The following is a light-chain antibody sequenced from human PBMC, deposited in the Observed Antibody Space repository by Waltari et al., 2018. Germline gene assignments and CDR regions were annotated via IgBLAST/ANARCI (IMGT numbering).Light chain of an antibody. CDR2: VNSDGSH. J-gene: IGLJ3*02. V-gene: IGLV4-69*01. Sequence: QLVLTQSPSASASLGASVKLTCTLSSGHSTNVIAWHQQQPERGPRYLMKVNSDGSHSKGDEIPVRFSGSSSGAARYLTISSLQSEDEADYYCETGGHGTWVFGGGTKLTVL. CDR1: SGHSTNV. CDR3: ETGGHGTWV.